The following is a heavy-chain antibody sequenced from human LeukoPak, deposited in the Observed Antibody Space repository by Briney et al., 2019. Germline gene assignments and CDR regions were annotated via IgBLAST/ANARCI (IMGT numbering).Heavy chain of an antibody. CDR1: GGSFSGYY. CDR3: ARGHRYYDSSGYYYGSSFDFWDY. Sequence: SETLSLTCAVYGGSFSGYYWSWIRQPPGKGLEWIGEINHSGSTNYNPSPKSRVTISVDTSKNQFSLKLSSVTAADTAVYYCARGHRYYDSSGYYYGSSFDFWDYWGQGTLVTVSS. D-gene: IGHD3-22*01. J-gene: IGHJ4*02. V-gene: IGHV4-34*01. CDR2: INHSGST.